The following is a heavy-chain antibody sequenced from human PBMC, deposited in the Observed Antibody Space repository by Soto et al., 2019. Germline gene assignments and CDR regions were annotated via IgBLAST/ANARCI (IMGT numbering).Heavy chain of an antibody. CDR2: ISYDGSNK. Sequence: QVQLVESGGGVVQPGRSLRLSCAASGFTFSSYGMHWVRQAPGKGLEWVAVISYDGSNKYYGDSVKGRFTISRDNAKNTLYLQMNSLRAEDTAVYSCAKDPFPFLEWLRGVHFFDFRGQGTLVTVSS. V-gene: IGHV3-30*18. CDR1: GFTFSSYG. D-gene: IGHD3-3*02. CDR3: AKDPFPFLEWLRGVHFFDF. J-gene: IGHJ4*02.